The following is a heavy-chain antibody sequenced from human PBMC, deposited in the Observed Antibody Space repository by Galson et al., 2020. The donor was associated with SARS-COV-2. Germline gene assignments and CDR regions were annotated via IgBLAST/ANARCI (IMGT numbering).Heavy chain of an antibody. J-gene: IGHJ4*02. CDR2: LSPSAATS. V-gene: IGHV3-64D*09. Sequence: WGPLRLSCSASAFSFSDYAMHWVHQAPGKGLQYVSALSPSAATSFYADSVNGRFTMSRDNSRNTFYLEMTGLRLEDSGFYYCLAYSSTRHNYWGQGTLVTVSS. CDR3: LAYSSTRHNY. CDR1: AFSFSDYA. D-gene: IGHD6-19*01.